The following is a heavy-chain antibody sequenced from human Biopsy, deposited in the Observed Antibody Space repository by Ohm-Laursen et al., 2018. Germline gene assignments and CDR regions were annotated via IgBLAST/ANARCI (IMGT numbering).Heavy chain of an antibody. D-gene: IGHD3-16*01. V-gene: IGHV1-2*02. CDR3: ALGEPFDY. J-gene: IGHJ4*02. CDR1: GYTFTDYR. CDR2: IDPNTGDT. Sequence: ASVKVSCKASGYTFTDYRLYWVRQAPGQGLDLMGWIDPNTGDTDYPQKFQGRVTMTSDTSIDTAYVELSSLTSGDPAVYYCALGEPFDYWGQGTLVTVSS.